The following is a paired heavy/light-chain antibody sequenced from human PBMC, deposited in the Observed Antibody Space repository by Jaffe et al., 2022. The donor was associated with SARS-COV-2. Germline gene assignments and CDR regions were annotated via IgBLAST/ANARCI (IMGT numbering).Light chain of an antibody. Sequence: DVVMTQSPLSLPVTLGQPASISCRSSQSLVYSDGHTFLSWFQQRPGQSPRRLIYRVSSRDSGVPDRFSGSGSGTDFTLKISRVEADDIGVYYCMQGTHWPFTFGQGTKLEIK. CDR3: MQGTHWPFT. CDR1: QSLVYSDGHTF. J-gene: IGKJ2*01. CDR2: RVS. V-gene: IGKV2-30*01.
Heavy chain of an antibody. CDR2: IYYTGRT. J-gene: IGHJ3*01. CDR1: GGAISSGGYY. V-gene: IGHV4-31*03. CDR3: AWIPDRANYEPFDF. Sequence: QVQLQESGPRFVRPSQTLSLTCSVSGGAISSGGYYWSWIRQHPGKGLEWIGYIYYTGRTYYNPSLKNRISISVDRSAKQFSLELTSVTAADTAVYYCAWIPDRANYEPFDFWGLGTLVTVSS. D-gene: IGHD3-16*01.